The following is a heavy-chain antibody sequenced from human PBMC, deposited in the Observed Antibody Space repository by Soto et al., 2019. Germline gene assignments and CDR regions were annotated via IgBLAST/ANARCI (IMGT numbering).Heavy chain of an antibody. Sequence: QVQLVESGGGVVQPGRSLRLSCAASGFTFSNYGMHWVRQAPGKGLEWVAVIWYDGSNKYYADSVRGRFTISRDSSKNTLYLQMNSLRAEDTAVYYCARPSCTGGYCYSGVGDNWGQGTLVSVSS. J-gene: IGHJ4*02. D-gene: IGHD2-15*01. CDR3: ARPSCTGGYCYSGVGDN. CDR1: GFTFSNYG. V-gene: IGHV3-33*01. CDR2: IWYDGSNK.